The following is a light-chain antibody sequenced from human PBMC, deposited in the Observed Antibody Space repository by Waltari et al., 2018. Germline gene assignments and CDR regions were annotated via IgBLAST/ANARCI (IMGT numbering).Light chain of an antibody. V-gene: IGKV1-5*03. CDR3: QQYNNYPVT. CDR2: KAS. J-gene: IGKJ4*01. CDR1: QTVGNW. Sequence: IHITQSPSTLSASVGDRLIITCRANQTVGNWLAWYQQKPGRAPYLLMSKASSLQDGVPPRFSGSGSGTEFTLTISSLRPEDFATYYCQQYNNYPVTFGGGTKVEI.